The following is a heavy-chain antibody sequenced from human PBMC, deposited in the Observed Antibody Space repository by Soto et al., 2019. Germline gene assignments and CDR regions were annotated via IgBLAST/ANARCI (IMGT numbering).Heavy chain of an antibody. D-gene: IGHD2-2*02. Sequence: GGSLRLSCAASGFTVSSNYMSWVRQAPGKGLEWVSVIYSGGSTYYADSVKGRFTISRDNSKNRLYLQMNSLSAEDTAVYYCARDRGYCSSTSCYNDAFDIWGQGTMVTVSS. J-gene: IGHJ3*02. V-gene: IGHV3-66*01. CDR1: GFTVSSNY. CDR3: ARDRGYCSSTSCYNDAFDI. CDR2: IYSGGST.